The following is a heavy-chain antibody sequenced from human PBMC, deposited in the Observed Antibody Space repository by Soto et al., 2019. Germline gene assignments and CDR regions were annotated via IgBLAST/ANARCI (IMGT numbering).Heavy chain of an antibody. J-gene: IGHJ6*02. Sequence: PSQTLSLTCAISGDSVSSNSAAWNWIRQSPSRGLEWLGRTYYRSKWYNDYAVSVKSRITINPDTSKNQFSLQLNSVTPEDTAVYYCARDSLLWFGELSNEYYYYYGMDVWGQGTTVTVSS. CDR2: TYYRSKWYN. D-gene: IGHD3-10*01. CDR3: ARDSLLWFGELSNEYYYYYGMDV. CDR1: GDSVSSNSAA. V-gene: IGHV6-1*01.